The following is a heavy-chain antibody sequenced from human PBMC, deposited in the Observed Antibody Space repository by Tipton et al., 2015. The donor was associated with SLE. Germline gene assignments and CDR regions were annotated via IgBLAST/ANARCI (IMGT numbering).Heavy chain of an antibody. CDR1: GGTFSRYS. Sequence: QLVQSGPEVKKPGSSVKVSCKASGGTFSRYSFSWVRQAPGQGPEWMGGIIPLFGTANYAQKFQDRVTITADESTNTVYMELSSLRSEDTALYYCAREGRALVRGSPYDYWGQGTLVTVSS. CDR3: AREGRALVRGSPYDY. J-gene: IGHJ4*02. CDR2: IIPLFGTA. D-gene: IGHD1-26*01. V-gene: IGHV1-69*01.